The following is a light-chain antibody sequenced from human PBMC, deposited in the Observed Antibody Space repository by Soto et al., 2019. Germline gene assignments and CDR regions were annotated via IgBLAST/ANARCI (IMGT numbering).Light chain of an antibody. CDR2: GAS. Sequence: EIVMTQSPGTLSVSPGERATLSCRASQSVSSNLAWYQQKTGQAPRLLIYGASTRATGIPARFSGSGSGTEFTLTIRSLQSEDFAVYYCKQYGSSPTTFGQGTKVDIK. CDR3: KQYGSSPTT. J-gene: IGKJ1*01. CDR1: QSVSSN. V-gene: IGKV3-15*01.